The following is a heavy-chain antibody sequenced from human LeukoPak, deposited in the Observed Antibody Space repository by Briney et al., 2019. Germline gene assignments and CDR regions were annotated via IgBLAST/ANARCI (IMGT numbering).Heavy chain of an antibody. CDR2: ISAYNGNT. V-gene: IGHV1-18*01. CDR3: ARDIVVVVAASGSSTDAFDI. D-gene: IGHD2-15*01. CDR1: GYTFTSYG. J-gene: IGHJ3*02. Sequence: ASVKVSCKASGYTFTSYGISWVRQAPGQGLEWMGWISAYNGNTNYAQKLQGRVTMTTDTSTSTAYMELRSLRSDDTAVYYCARDIVVVVAASGSSTDAFDIWGQGTMVTVSS.